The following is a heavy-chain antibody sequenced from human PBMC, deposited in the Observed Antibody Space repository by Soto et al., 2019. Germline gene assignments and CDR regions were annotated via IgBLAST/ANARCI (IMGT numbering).Heavy chain of an antibody. V-gene: IGHV6-1*01. Sequence: QSQTLSLTCAISGDSVSSNSAAWNWIRQSPSRGLEWLGRTYYRSKWYNDYAVSVKSRITINPDTSKNQFSLQLNSVTPEDTAVYYCARDEWGHCSGGSCYSDYYGMDVWGQGTTVTVSS. CDR3: ARDEWGHCSGGSCYSDYYGMDV. CDR2: TYYRSKWYN. CDR1: GDSVSSNSAA. J-gene: IGHJ6*02. D-gene: IGHD2-15*01.